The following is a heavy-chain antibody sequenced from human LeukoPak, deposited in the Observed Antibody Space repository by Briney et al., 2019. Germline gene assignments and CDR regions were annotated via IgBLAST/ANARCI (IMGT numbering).Heavy chain of an antibody. CDR3: ARDSYSYGMGV. V-gene: IGHV3-53*01. CDR2: IYSGGST. CDR1: GFTVSSNY. Sequence: GGSLRLSCAASGFTVSSNYMTWVRQAPGKGLEWVSLIYSGGSTFYGDSVRGRFTISRDNSKNTLYLQMNSLRAEDTAVYYCARDSYSYGMGVWGQGTTVTVSS. J-gene: IGHJ6*02.